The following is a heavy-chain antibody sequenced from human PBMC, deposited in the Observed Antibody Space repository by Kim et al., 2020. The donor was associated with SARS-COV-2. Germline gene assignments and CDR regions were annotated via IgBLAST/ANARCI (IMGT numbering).Heavy chain of an antibody. CDR1: GYTFTSYG. D-gene: IGHD3-9*01. CDR2: ISAYNGHT. J-gene: IGHJ4*02. Sequence: ASVKVSCKASGYTFTSYGISWVRQAPGQGLEWMGWISAYNGHTNYAQKHQGRVTMNTDTSTSTAYMELRSLRSDDTAVYYRARVNFPYDILTGSPHDYWGQGTLVAVSP. V-gene: IGHV1-18*01. CDR3: ARVNFPYDILTGSPHDY.